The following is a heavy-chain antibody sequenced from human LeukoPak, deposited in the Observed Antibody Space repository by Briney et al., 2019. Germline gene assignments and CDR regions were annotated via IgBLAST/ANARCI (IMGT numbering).Heavy chain of an antibody. V-gene: IGHV4-4*07. CDR1: GGSISNYY. J-gene: IGHJ3*02. CDR2: IHATGST. CDR3: ARHHRADGGNSDAFDI. D-gene: IGHD4-23*01. Sequence: PSETLSLTCTVSGGSISNYYWSWIRQPAGKGLEWIGRIHATGSTNYDPSLKSRVTISVDTSKNHFSLKLSSVTAADTAVYYCARHHRADGGNSDAFDIWGQGTMVTVSS.